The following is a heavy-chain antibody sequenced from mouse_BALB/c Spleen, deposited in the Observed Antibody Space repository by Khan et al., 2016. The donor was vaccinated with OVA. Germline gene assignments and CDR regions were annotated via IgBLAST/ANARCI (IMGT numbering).Heavy chain of an antibody. CDR2: INTDTGEL. J-gene: IGHJ3*01. V-gene: IGHV9-3*02. Sequence: QIQLVQSGPELKKPGETVKISCKASGYTFTNYGMNWVKQAPGKGLKWMGGINTDTGELTYAADLKGRFVISVDTAASTAYLQINNLKNEDTATYFCARANGNYWFAYWGQGTLVTVSA. CDR3: ARANGNYWFAY. CDR1: GYTFTNYG. D-gene: IGHD2-1*01.